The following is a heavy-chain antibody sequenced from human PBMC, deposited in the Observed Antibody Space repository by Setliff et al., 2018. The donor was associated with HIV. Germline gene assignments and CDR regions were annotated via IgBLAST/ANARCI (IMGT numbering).Heavy chain of an antibody. J-gene: IGHJ6*03. CDR3: ARGRNYDSSGYGDYYYYMDV. CDR2: INAANGNT. CDR1: GYTFTKYG. Sequence: ASVKVSCKASGYTFTKYGMHWVRQAPGQRLEWMGWINAANGNTEYSQKFQGRVTVTADESTSTAYMQLSSLRSDDTAVYYCARGRNYDSSGYGDYYYYMDVWGKGTTVTVSS. V-gene: IGHV1-3*01. D-gene: IGHD3-22*01.